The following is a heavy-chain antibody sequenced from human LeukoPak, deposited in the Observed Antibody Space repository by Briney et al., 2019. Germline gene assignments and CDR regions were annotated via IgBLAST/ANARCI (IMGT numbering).Heavy chain of an antibody. CDR3: ASPNSMAGTHYFHY. J-gene: IGHJ4*02. D-gene: IGHD6-19*01. CDR2: ISYDGTDK. V-gene: IGHV3-30*04. Sequence: GSLRLSCAASGFTFTTFPMHWVRQPPGKGLEWVAVISYDGTDKYYADSVKGRFTISRDNSKSTLYLQMDSLRAEDTAVYYCASPNSMAGTHYFHYWGQGTLVTVSS. CDR1: GFTFTTFP.